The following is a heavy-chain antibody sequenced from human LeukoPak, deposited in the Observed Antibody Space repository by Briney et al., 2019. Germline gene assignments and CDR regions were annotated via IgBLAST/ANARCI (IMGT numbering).Heavy chain of an antibody. Sequence: ASVKVSCKASGYTFTSYYMHRVRQAPGQGLEWMGIINPSGGSTSYAQKFQGRVTMTRDMSTSTVYMELSSLRSEDTAVYYCARGPPVNNYYYYYMDVWGKGTTVTVSS. CDR1: GYTFTSYY. J-gene: IGHJ6*03. V-gene: IGHV1-46*01. CDR2: INPSGGST. D-gene: IGHD3-22*01. CDR3: ARGPPVNNYYYYYMDV.